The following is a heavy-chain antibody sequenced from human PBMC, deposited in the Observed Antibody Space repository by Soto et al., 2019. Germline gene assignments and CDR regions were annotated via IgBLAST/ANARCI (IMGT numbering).Heavy chain of an antibody. V-gene: IGHV4-39*01. CDR3: ARPHPNQYYDILTGHPPSYYGMDV. J-gene: IGHJ6*02. D-gene: IGHD3-9*01. Sequence: QLQLQESGPGLVKPSETLSLTCTVSGGSISSSSYYWGWIRQPPGKGLEWIGSIYYSGSTYYNPSLKSRVTISVDTSNNQFSLHLSSVPAAHTAVYYCARPHPNQYYDILTGHPPSYYGMDVWGQGTTVTVSS. CDR1: GGSISSSSYY. CDR2: IYYSGST.